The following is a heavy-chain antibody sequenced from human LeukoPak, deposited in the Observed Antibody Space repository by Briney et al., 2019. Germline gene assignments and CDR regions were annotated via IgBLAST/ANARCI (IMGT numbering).Heavy chain of an antibody. Sequence: PSETLSLTCTVSGGSISSYYWSWIRQPPGKGLEWIGYIYYSGSTNYNPSLKSRVTISVDTSKNQFSLKLSSVTAADTAVYYCARVYYDFWSGYYSGGDWFDPWGQGTLVTVSS. V-gene: IGHV4-59*01. J-gene: IGHJ5*02. CDR2: IYYSGST. CDR1: GGSISSYY. CDR3: ARVYYDFWSGYYSGGDWFDP. D-gene: IGHD3-3*01.